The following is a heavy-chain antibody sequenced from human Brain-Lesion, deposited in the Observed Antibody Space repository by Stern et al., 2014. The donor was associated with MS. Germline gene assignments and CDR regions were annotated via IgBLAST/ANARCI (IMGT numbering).Heavy chain of an antibody. CDR1: GGSISRSTYY. V-gene: IGHV4-39*01. J-gene: IGHJ4*02. D-gene: IGHD5-12*01. CDR3: ARHDGWLPHY. CDR2: IYYSGTT. Sequence: QVQLQESGPGLVKPSETLSLTCSVSGGSISRSTYYWGWIRQPPGKGLEWIGSIYYSGTTYYNPSLKSRVTIDTSTNPFPLTLTPVTAADTAVYYCARHDGWLPHYWSQGTLVTVSS.